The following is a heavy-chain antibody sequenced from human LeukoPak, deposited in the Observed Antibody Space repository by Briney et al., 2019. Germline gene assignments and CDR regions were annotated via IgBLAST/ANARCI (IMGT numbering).Heavy chain of an antibody. V-gene: IGHV1-46*01. Sequence: ASVKVSCKASGYTFTSYYMHWVRQAPGQGLEWMGIINPSGGSTSYAQKFQGRVTVTRDTSTSTVYMELSSLRSEDTAVYYCARETRPSGYGGYPEPYFQHWGQGTLVTVSS. D-gene: IGHD3-22*01. CDR3: ARETRPSGYGGYPEPYFQH. J-gene: IGHJ1*01. CDR2: INPSGGST. CDR1: GYTFTSYY.